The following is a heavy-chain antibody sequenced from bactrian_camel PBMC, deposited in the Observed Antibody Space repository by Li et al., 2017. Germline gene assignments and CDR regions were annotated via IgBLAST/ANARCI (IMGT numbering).Heavy chain of an antibody. CDR1: GYNYSSKC. CDR2: INSGGVAT. D-gene: IGHD7*01. V-gene: IGHV3S40*01. CDR3: AKPAQAGDHWSFDD. Sequence: VQLVESGGGSVQAGGSLRLSCVAAGYNYSSKCIGWIRQAPGKGLEWVSGINSGGVATYYTDSVKGRFTISRDNAKNTVYLQLNSLKPEDMAMYYCAKPAQAGDHWSFDDWGRGTQVTVS. J-gene: IGHJ4*01.